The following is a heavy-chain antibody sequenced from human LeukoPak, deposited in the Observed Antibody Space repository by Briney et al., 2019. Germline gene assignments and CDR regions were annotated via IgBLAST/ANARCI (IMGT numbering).Heavy chain of an antibody. J-gene: IGHJ4*02. Sequence: GGSLRLSCAASGLTFSSYSMNWVRQAPGKGLEWVSSISSSSSYIYYADSVKGRSTISRDNAKNSLYLQMNSLRAEDTAVYYCARDPTGKVGATVGLWGQGTLVTVSS. V-gene: IGHV3-21*01. D-gene: IGHD1-26*01. CDR3: ARDPTGKVGATVGL. CDR1: GLTFSSYS. CDR2: ISSSSSYI.